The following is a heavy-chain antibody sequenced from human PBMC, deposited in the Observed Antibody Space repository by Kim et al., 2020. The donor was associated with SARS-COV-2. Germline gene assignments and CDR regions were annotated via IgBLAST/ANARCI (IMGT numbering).Heavy chain of an antibody. Sequence: GGSLRLSCAASGFTFNNYGMSWVRQAPGKGLEWVSVISGGGGDTYYADSVKGRFTISRDNSKNTLYLQMNSLRAEDTAVYYCAKTGGGSYRPDYWGQGTLVTLSS. CDR3: AKTGGGSYRPDY. CDR2: ISGGGGDT. D-gene: IGHD3-16*02. J-gene: IGHJ4*02. CDR1: GFTFNNYG. V-gene: IGHV3-23*01.